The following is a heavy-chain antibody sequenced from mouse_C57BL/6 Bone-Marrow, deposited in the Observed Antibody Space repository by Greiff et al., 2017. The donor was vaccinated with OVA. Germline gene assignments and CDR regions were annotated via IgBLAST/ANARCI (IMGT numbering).Heavy chain of an antibody. D-gene: IGHD2-4*01. CDR1: EYEFPSHD. CDR2: INSDGGST. Sequence: EVKVVESGGGLVQPGESLKLSCESNEYEFPSHDMSWVRKTPEKRLELVAAINSDGGSTYYPDTMERRFIISRDNTKKTLYLQRSSLRSEDTALYYCASDYDGGGFDYWGQGTTLTVSS. J-gene: IGHJ2*01. CDR3: ASDYDGGGFDY. V-gene: IGHV5-2*01.